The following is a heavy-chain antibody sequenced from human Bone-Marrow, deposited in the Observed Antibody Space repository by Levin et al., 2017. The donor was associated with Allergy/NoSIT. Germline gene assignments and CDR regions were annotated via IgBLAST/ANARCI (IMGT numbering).Heavy chain of an antibody. CDR2: ISSANNYI. D-gene: IGHD3-22*01. V-gene: IGHV3-21*01. J-gene: IGHJ3*02. CDR1: GFTFSSYS. CDR3: ARDPAGYDSSGYYSRVAFDI. Sequence: PGGSLRLSCAASGFTFSSYSMNWVRQAPGKGLEWVSSISSANNYIYYSDSVKGRFTISRDNAKNSLYLQMNSLRAEDTAMYYCARDPAGYDSSGYYSRVAFDIWGQGTMVTVSS.